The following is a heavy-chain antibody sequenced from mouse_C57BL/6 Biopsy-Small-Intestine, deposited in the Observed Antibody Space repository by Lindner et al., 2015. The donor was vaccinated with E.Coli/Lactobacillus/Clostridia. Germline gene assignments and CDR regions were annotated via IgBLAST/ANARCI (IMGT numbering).Heavy chain of an antibody. CDR1: GSNIKDDY. J-gene: IGHJ2*01. CDR3: TTGRNYYFDY. CDR2: IGPESGVS. Sequence: VQLQESGAELVRPGASVKLSCTASGSNIKDDYMHWVKQRPEQGLEWIGWIGPESGVSEYASKFQGKATITADTSSNTAYLQVSSLTSEDTAVYYCTTGRNYYFDYWGQGTTLTVSS. V-gene: IGHV14-4*01.